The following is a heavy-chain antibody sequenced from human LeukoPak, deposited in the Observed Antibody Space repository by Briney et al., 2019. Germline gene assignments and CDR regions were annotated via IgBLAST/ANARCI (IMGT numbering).Heavy chain of an antibody. D-gene: IGHD3-10*01. V-gene: IGHV4-38-2*02. CDR1: GYSISSAYY. CDR3: ARLTMVGGFDP. Sequence: PSETLSLTCTVSGYSISSAYYWGWIRQPPGQGLEWIATIHHTGSTYYNPSLKSRVTISLDTSKNQFSLKLSSVTAADTAVCYCARLTMVGGFDPWGQGTLVTVSS. J-gene: IGHJ5*02. CDR2: IHHTGST.